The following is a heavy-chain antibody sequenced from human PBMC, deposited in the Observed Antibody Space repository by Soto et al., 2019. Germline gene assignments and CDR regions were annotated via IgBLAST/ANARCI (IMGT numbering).Heavy chain of an antibody. V-gene: IGHV1-3*05. J-gene: IGHJ4*02. D-gene: IGHD6-19*01. CDR3: ARAVAVPADFDY. CDR2: INAGNGNT. Sequence: QVQLVQSGAEEKKPGASVKVSCKASGYTFTAYAMHWVRQAPGQRLEWMGWINAGNGNTKYTQKFQGRVTITRDTSASTAYMELSSLRSEDTAVYYCARAVAVPADFDYWGQGTLVTVSS. CDR1: GYTFTAYA.